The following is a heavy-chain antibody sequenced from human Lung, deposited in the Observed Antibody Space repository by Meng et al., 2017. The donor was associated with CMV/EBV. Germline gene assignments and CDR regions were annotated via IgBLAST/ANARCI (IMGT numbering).Heavy chain of an antibody. CDR1: GDSITNHNW. CDR2: IPHRGSS. D-gene: IGHD3-10*01. Sequence: QVRLLESGPARVKPSETLSLPCAVSGDSITNHNWWAWVRQPPGKGLEWIGEIPHRGSSAYNPSLKSRVSMSIDKSKNQFSLKLTSVTAAGTAVYHCLRRSGGSVWGQGTLVTVSS. CDR3: LRRSGGSV. J-gene: IGHJ1*01. V-gene: IGHV4-4*02.